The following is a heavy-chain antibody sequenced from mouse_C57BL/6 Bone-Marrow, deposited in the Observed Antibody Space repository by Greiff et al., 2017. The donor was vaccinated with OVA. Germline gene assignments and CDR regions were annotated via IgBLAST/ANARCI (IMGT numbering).Heavy chain of an antibody. CDR2: INPYNGGT. V-gene: IGHV1-19*01. J-gene: IGHJ2*01. CDR3: ARWNGSSYFDY. CDR1: GYTFTDYY. Sequence: VQLKESGPVLVKPGASVKMSCKASGYTFTDYYMNWVKQSHGKSLEWIGVINPYNGGTSYNQKFKGKATLTVDKSSSTAYMELNSLTSEDSAVYYCARWNGSSYFDYWGQGTTLTVSS. D-gene: IGHD1-1*01.